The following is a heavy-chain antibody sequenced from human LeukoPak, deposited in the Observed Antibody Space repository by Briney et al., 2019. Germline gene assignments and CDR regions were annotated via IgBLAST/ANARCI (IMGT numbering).Heavy chain of an antibody. D-gene: IGHD3-3*02. J-gene: IGHJ3*02. CDR3: ASEGSINAFDI. Sequence: SSETLSLTCTVSGGSISSGGYYWSWIRQHPGKGLEWIGYIYYSGSIYYNPSLKSRVTISVDTSKNQFSLKLSSVTAADTAVYYCASEGSINAFDIWGQGTMVTVSS. CDR1: GGSISSGGYY. V-gene: IGHV4-31*03. CDR2: IYYSGSI.